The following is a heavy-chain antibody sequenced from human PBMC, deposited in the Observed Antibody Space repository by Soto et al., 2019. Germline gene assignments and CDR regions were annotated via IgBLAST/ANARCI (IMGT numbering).Heavy chain of an antibody. V-gene: IGHV3-23*01. D-gene: IGHD4-17*01. CDR1: GFTFSSYA. Sequence: EVQLLESGGGLVQPGGSLRLSCAASGFTFSSYAMSWVRQAPGKGLEWVSAISGSGGSTYYADSVKGRFTISRDNSKNTLYLQMNSLRAEDTAVYYWAKKTTVTTCFDYWGQGTLVTVSS. J-gene: IGHJ4*02. CDR2: ISGSGGST. CDR3: AKKTTVTTCFDY.